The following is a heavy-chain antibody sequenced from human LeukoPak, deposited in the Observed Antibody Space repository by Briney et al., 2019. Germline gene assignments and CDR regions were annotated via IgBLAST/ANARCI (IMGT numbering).Heavy chain of an antibody. D-gene: IGHD5-18*01. Sequence: SETLSLTCTVSGGSISSYYWGWIRQPPGKGLEWIGSIYHSGSTFYNPSLKSRVTISVDTSKKQFSLKVSSVTAADTAVYYCASAEDPAMVTDVWGQGTTVTVSS. V-gene: IGHV4-38-2*02. CDR1: GGSISSYY. CDR3: ASAEDPAMVTDV. J-gene: IGHJ6*02. CDR2: IYHSGST.